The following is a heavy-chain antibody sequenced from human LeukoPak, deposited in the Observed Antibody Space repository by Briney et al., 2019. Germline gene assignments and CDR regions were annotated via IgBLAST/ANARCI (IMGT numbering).Heavy chain of an antibody. D-gene: IGHD4-17*01. V-gene: IGHV1-46*01. CDR1: GYTFTSYY. CDR2: INPSGGST. J-gene: IGHJ4*02. Sequence: GASVKVSCKASGYTFTSYYMHWVRQAPGQGLEWMGIINPSGGSTSYAQKIQGRVTMTRDTSTSTVYMELSSLRSDDTAVYYCAKGSTVTNFDYWGQGTLVTVSS. CDR3: AKGSTVTNFDY.